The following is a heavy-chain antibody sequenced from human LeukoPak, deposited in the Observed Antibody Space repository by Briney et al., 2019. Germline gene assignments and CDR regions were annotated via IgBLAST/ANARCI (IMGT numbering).Heavy chain of an antibody. CDR2: INSDGSNT. CDR1: GFTFSRSW. J-gene: IGHJ4*02. D-gene: IGHD6-19*01. Sequence: GGSLRLSCAASGFTFSRSWMHWVRQAPGKGLEWVSHINSDGSNTIYADSVKGRFTISRDNAKNTVYLQMNSLRAEDTAIYYCARDLGSYSSGWYMGFDYWGQGTLVTVSS. CDR3: ARDLGSYSSGWYMGFDY. V-gene: IGHV3-74*01.